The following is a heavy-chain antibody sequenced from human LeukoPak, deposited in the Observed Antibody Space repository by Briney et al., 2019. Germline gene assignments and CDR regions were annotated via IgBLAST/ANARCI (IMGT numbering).Heavy chain of an antibody. Sequence: AGGSLRLSCAASGFTFSSYAMSWVRQAPGKGLEWVSAISGSGGSTYYADSVKGRFTIARDNSKNTLYLQMNSLRAEDTPVYYCAKLGYCGGDCHLGAFDIWGQGTMVTVSS. V-gene: IGHV3-23*01. D-gene: IGHD2-21*02. J-gene: IGHJ3*02. CDR3: AKLGYCGGDCHLGAFDI. CDR2: ISGSGGST. CDR1: GFTFSSYA.